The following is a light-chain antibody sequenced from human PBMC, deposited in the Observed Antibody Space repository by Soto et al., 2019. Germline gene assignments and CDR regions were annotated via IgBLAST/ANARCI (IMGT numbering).Light chain of an antibody. CDR3: GSWDTSLSAGV. CDR2: DNN. Sequence: QSVLTQPPSVSAAPGQKVSISCSGSTSNIGKNIVSWYQQLPGTAPKLLIYDNNKRPLEIPDRFSGSKSGTSGTLDITGLQTGDEADYYCGSWDTSLSAGVFGTGTKVTVL. J-gene: IGLJ1*01. CDR1: TSNIGKNI. V-gene: IGLV1-51*01.